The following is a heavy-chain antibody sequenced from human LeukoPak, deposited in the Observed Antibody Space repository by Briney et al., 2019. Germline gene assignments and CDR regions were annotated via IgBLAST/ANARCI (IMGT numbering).Heavy chain of an antibody. CDR1: GYTFTSYY. CDR3: ARAELRYFDWLLPFDY. V-gene: IGHV1-46*01. D-gene: IGHD3-9*01. Sequence: GASVTVSCMASGYTFTSYYMHWVRQAPGQGLEWMGIINPSGGSTSYAQKFQGRVTMTRDTSTSTVYMELSSLRSEDTAVYYCARAELRYFDWLLPFDYWGQGTLVTVSS. CDR2: INPSGGST. J-gene: IGHJ4*02.